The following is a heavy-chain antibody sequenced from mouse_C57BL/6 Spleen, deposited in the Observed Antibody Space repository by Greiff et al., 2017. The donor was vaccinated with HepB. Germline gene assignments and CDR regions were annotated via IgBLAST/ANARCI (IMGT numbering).Heavy chain of an antibody. J-gene: IGHJ1*03. CDR2: IDPENGDT. Sequence: EVQLQQSGAELAKPGASVKLSCKASGYTFTSYWMHWVKQRPEQGLEWIGWIDPENGDTEYASKFQGKATITADTSSNTAYLQLSSLTSEDTAVYYCTRVTTVPWYFDVWGTGTTVTVSS. CDR3: TRVTTVPWYFDV. V-gene: IGHV14-4*01. CDR1: GYTFTSYW. D-gene: IGHD1-1*01.